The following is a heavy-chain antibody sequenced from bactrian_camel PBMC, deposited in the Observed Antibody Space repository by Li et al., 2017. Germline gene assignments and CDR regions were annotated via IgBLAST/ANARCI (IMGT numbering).Heavy chain of an antibody. CDR1: GFTFSGYW. CDR2: VASNGGST. Sequence: HVQLVESGGGLVQPGGSLRLSCTASGFTFSGYWMYWVRQTPAKGLEWVSGVASNGGSTEYADSIVGRFTISRDNAKNMVYLDMNSLTSEDTALYYCVTEGFTHWGQGTQVTVS. V-gene: IGHV3S1*01. CDR3: VTEGFTH. J-gene: IGHJ4*01. D-gene: IGHD1*01.